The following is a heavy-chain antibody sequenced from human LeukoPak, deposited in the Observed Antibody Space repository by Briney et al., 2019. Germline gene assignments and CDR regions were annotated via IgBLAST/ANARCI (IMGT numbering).Heavy chain of an antibody. CDR3: ARDEIVTKYYFDY. CDR2: ISFDASYK. CDR1: GFTFSSYA. V-gene: IGHV3-30*04. D-gene: IGHD1-26*01. Sequence: PGGSLRLSCAASGFTFSSYAMHWVRQAPGKGLEWVAVISFDASYKYYADSVKGRFTISRDNSKNTLYLQMNSLRAEDTAVYYCARDEIVTKYYFDYWGQGTLVIVSS. J-gene: IGHJ4*02.